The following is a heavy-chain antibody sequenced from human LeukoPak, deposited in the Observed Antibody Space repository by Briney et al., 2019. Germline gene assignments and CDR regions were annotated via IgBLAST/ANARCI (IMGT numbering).Heavy chain of an antibody. J-gene: IGHJ5*02. V-gene: IGHV4-38-2*01. Sequence: SETLSLTCAVSGYSISSGYYWGWIRQPPGKGLEWIGSIYHSGSTYYNPSLKSRVTISVDTSKNQFSLKLSSVTAADTAVYYCARSNDDILTGYYLNWFDPWGQGTLVTVSS. CDR3: ARSNDDILTGYYLNWFDP. D-gene: IGHD3-9*01. CDR1: GYSISSGYY. CDR2: IYHSGST.